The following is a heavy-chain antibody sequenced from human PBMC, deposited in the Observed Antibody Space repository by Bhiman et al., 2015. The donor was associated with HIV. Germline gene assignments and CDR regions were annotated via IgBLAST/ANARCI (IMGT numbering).Heavy chain of an antibody. D-gene: IGHD3-16*01. J-gene: IGHJ4*02. V-gene: IGHV3-21*03. CDR3: TTGPMILYYFDY. Sequence: EVQLVESGGGLVKPGGSLRLSCTASGFSFSSYTMNWVRQAPGKGLEWVSSISSSSSYIYYADSVKGRFTISRDNAKNSLYLQMNSLRAEDTGVYYCTTGPMILYYFDYWGQGTLVTVSS. CDR2: ISSSSSYI. CDR1: GFSFSSYT.